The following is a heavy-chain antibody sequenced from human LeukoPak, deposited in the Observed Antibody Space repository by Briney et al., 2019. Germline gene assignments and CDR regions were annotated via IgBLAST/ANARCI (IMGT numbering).Heavy chain of an antibody. D-gene: IGHD5-18*01. Sequence: SETLSLTCSVSGGSISSYYWSWIRQPPGKGLEWIGYIFYSGSTNYNPSLKSRVTISVDTSKNQVSLRLSSVTAAESAVYYCARHEAMGNWYFDLWGRGTLVTVSS. J-gene: IGHJ2*01. CDR1: GGSISSYY. CDR2: IFYSGST. V-gene: IGHV4-59*08. CDR3: ARHEAMGNWYFDL.